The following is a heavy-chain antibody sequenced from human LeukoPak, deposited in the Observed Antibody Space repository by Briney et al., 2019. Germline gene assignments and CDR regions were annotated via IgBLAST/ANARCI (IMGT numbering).Heavy chain of an antibody. V-gene: IGHV3-23*01. D-gene: IGHD2-21*01. CDR2: ITGSGVDT. Sequence: GGSLRLSCAASGFAFSHYAMSWDRQAPGKGLLWVSAITGSGVDTYYADSVKGRFTISRDNSKNTLDLQMNSLRAEDTAVYYCAKDLHIEGSHWGQGTLVTVSS. CDR1: GFAFSHYA. J-gene: IGHJ4*02. CDR3: AKDLHIEGSH.